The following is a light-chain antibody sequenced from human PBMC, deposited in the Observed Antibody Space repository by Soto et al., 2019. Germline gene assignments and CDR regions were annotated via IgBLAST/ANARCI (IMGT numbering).Light chain of an antibody. CDR2: GAS. J-gene: IGKJ2*01. V-gene: IGKV3-20*01. CDR3: QQYDSSPFT. Sequence: EIVLTQSPGTLSLSQGERVTLSCRASQSLRRNYLAWYQQKLGQTPRLLIYGASSRATGIPERFSASGSGTDFTLAISRLEPEDFAVYYCQQYDSSPFTFGQGTKLEIK. CDR1: QSLRRNY.